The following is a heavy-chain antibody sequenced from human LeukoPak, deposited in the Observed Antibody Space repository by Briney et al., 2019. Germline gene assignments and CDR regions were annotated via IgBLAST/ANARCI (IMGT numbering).Heavy chain of an antibody. D-gene: IGHD5-12*01. CDR2: IIPIFGTA. CDR1: GGTFSSYA. V-gene: IGHV1-69*13. Sequence: VASVKVSCKASGGTFSSYAISWVRQAPGQGLEWMGGIIPIFGTANYAQKFQGRVTITADESTSTAYMELSSLRSEDTAVYYCARSDSGYDYNWFDPWGQGTLVTVSS. CDR3: ARSDSGYDYNWFDP. J-gene: IGHJ5*02.